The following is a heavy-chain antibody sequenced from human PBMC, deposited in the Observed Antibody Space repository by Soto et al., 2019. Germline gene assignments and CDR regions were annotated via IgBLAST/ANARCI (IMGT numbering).Heavy chain of an antibody. Sequence: ASVKVSCKASGYTFGNNDISWVRQATGQGLEWMGWMNPNSGNTGYAQKFQGRVSMTRNTSITSAYLELSSLRSDDTAIYYCARMATSGTLNWFDPWGQGTLVTVSS. CDR3: ARMATSGTLNWFDP. V-gene: IGHV1-8*01. J-gene: IGHJ5*02. CDR1: GYTFGNND. CDR2: MNPNSGNT.